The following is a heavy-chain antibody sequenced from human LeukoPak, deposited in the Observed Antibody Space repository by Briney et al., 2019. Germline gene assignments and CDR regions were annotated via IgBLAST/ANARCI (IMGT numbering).Heavy chain of an antibody. CDR2: ISSSSSYI. V-gene: IGHV3-21*01. Sequence: GGSLRLSCAASGFTFSSYSMNWVRQAPGKGLEWVSSISSSSSYIYYADSVKGRFTISRDNAKNSLYLQMNSLRAEDTAVHYCARDRGVATIVSWFDPWGREPWSPSPQ. J-gene: IGHJ5*02. D-gene: IGHD5-12*01. CDR1: GFTFSSYS. CDR3: ARDRGVATIVSWFDP.